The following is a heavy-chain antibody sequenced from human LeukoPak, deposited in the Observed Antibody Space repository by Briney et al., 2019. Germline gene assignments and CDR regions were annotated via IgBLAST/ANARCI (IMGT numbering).Heavy chain of an antibody. CDR2: ISGSGSHT. J-gene: IGHJ4*02. V-gene: IGHV3-23*01. Sequence: GGSLRLSCAASGFTFDTYGMNWVRQAPGKGLEWVSSISGSGSHTYYADSVKGRLTTSRDNSKNTLYLQINSLRAEDTAVYYCAKDGQLGGSSWFTLYFDYWGQGTLDTVSS. D-gene: IGHD6-13*01. CDR1: GFTFDTYG. CDR3: AKDGQLGGSSWFTLYFDY.